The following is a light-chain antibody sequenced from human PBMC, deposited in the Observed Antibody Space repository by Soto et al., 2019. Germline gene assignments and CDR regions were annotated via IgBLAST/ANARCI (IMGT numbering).Light chain of an antibody. Sequence: EVVMTQSPATLSVSPGERATLSCRASQTVSRNLAWYQQXPGQAPRLLIYDISNRAAGVPARFSGSGSETEFTLTIRSLQSEDFAVDFCQQYNNWPSFGQGTRLEI. V-gene: IGKV3-15*01. CDR1: QTVSRN. CDR2: DIS. J-gene: IGKJ5*01. CDR3: QQYNNWPS.